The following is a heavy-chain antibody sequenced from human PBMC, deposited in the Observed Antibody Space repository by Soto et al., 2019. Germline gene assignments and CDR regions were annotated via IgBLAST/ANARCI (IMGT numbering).Heavy chain of an antibody. J-gene: IGHJ4*02. CDR1: GGTFSSYA. CDR2: IIPIFGTA. Sequence: QVQLVQSGAEVKKPGSSVKVSCKASGGTFSSYAISWVRQAPGQGLEWMGGIIPIFGTANYAQTFQGRVTITADKSTSTAYMELSSLRSEDTAVYYCASGGGEGATSGFDYWGQGTLVTVSS. D-gene: IGHD1-26*01. V-gene: IGHV1-69*06. CDR3: ASGGGEGATSGFDY.